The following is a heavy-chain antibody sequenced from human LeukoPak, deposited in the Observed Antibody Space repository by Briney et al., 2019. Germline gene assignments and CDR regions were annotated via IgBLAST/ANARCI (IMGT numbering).Heavy chain of an antibody. Sequence: PSETLSLTCTVSGGSISSYYWSWIRQPPGKGLEWIGYIYYSGSTNYNPSLTSRVTISVDTSKNQFSLKLTSVTAADTAVYYCARLSTDSSGYYWFGYWGQGTLVTVSS. CDR2: IYYSGST. CDR3: ARLSTDSSGYYWFGY. CDR1: GGSISSYY. D-gene: IGHD3-22*01. V-gene: IGHV4-59*08. J-gene: IGHJ4*02.